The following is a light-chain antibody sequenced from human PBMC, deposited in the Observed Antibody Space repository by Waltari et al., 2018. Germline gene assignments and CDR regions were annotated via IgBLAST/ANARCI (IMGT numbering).Light chain of an antibody. J-gene: IGKJ1*01. CDR1: DTFGSN. CDR3: QQYNDWPWT. Sequence: EIVMTQSPVSLSLSVGETATLSCRASDTFGSNLAWYQQKAGQAPRLLSFGISTRAAGVPDRISGSGSGTEFTLTIKRLQSDDFAFYFCQQYNDWPWTFGQGTEVEIK. V-gene: IGKV3-15*01. CDR2: GIS.